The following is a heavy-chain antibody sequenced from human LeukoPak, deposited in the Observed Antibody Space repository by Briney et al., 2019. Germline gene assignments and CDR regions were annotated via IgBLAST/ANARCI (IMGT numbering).Heavy chain of an antibody. CDR3: AREVVVVPAARDNWFDP. J-gene: IGHJ5*02. V-gene: IGHV4-34*01. CDR1: GGSFSGYY. CDR2: INHSGST. Sequence: SETLSLTCAVYGGSFSGYYWSWIRQPPGKGLEWIGEINHSGSTNYNPSLKSRVTISVDTSKNQFFLKLSSVTAADTAVYYCAREVVVVPAARDNWFDPWGQGTLVTVSS. D-gene: IGHD2-2*01.